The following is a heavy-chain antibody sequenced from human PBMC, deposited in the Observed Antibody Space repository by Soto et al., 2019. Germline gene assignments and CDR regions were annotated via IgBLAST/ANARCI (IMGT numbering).Heavy chain of an antibody. Sequence: QVHLQESGPGLVKPSETLSLTCTVSGSSISTIRQPPGKGLEWIGFIYSSGSTSYNPSLKSRVTISVDTSKNQFSLKLSSVTAADTAVYYCARASGNSVFDYWGQGTLVTVSS. D-gene: IGHD3-3*01. V-gene: IGHV4-59*01. J-gene: IGHJ4*02. CDR3: ARASGNSVFDY. CDR2: IYSSGST. CDR1: GSSIST.